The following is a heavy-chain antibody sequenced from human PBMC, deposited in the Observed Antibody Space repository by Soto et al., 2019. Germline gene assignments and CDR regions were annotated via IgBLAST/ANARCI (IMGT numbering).Heavy chain of an antibody. CDR2: ISAYNGNT. CDR1: GYTFTSYG. D-gene: IGHD5-12*01. J-gene: IGHJ4*02. Sequence: ASVKVTCKASGYTFTSYGISWARQAPGQGFEWMGWISAYNGNTNYAQKLQGRVTMTTDTSTSTAYLELRSLRSDATAVYSCERDNRTGLQNEPQIDYWGQGALEPVSS. CDR3: ERDNRTGLQNEPQIDY. V-gene: IGHV1-18*01.